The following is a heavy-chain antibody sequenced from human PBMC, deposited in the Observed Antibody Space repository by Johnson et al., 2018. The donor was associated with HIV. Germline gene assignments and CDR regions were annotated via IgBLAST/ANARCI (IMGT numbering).Heavy chain of an antibody. Sequence: QVLLVVSGGGLVQPGGSLRLSCAASGFTFSSYAMHWVRQALGTGLEWVAVISYDGSNKYYADSVKGRFTISRDNYKNSLYLQMNSLRAEGTAVYYCATGRASVWGQGTMVTVSS. CDR1: GFTFSSYA. V-gene: IGHV3-30-3*01. CDR3: ATGRASV. J-gene: IGHJ3*01. CDR2: ISYDGSNK.